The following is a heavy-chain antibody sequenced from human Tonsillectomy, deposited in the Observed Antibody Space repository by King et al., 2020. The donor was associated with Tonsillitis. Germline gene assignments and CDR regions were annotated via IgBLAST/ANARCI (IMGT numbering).Heavy chain of an antibody. Sequence: VQLVESGAEVKKPGASVKVSCKASGYTFTSYYMHWVRQAPGQGLEWMGMFNPSGGSTRYAQRFQGRVTMTGDTSTSTVYMELSSLRSEATAVYYCAQIAVAGDPYGMDVWGPGTTVTVSS. J-gene: IGHJ6*02. CDR1: GYTFTSYY. D-gene: IGHD6-19*01. CDR2: FNPSGGST. V-gene: IGHV1-46*03. CDR3: AQIAVAGDPYGMDV.